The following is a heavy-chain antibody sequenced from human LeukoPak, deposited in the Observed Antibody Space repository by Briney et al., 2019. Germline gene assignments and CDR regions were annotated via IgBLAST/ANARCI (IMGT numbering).Heavy chain of an antibody. CDR1: GFTFSSYA. CDR3: ARSPYYDYVWGSYRPYSYYYYGMDV. Sequence: GGSLRLSCAASGFTFSSYAMPWVRQAPGKGLEWVAVISYDGSNKYYADSVKGRFTISRDNSKNTLYLQMNSLRAEDTAVYYCARSPYYDYVWGSYRPYSYYYYGMDVWGQGTTVTVSS. D-gene: IGHD3-16*02. CDR2: ISYDGSNK. J-gene: IGHJ6*02. V-gene: IGHV3-30-3*01.